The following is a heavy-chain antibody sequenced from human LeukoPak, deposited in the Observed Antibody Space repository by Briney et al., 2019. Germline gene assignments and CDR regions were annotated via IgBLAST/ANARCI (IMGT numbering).Heavy chain of an antibody. CDR3: ARHLVVPATTYYYYYMDV. V-gene: IGHV4-39*01. D-gene: IGHD2-2*01. Sequence: SETLSLTCTVSGDSMSSNYYYWGWIRQPPGKGLEWIGTVYFTGSPYYNPSLKGRVTISVDTSETQFSLTLSSVTAADTAVYFCARHLVVPATTYYYYYMDVWGKGTTVTVPS. J-gene: IGHJ6*03. CDR1: GDSMSSNYYY. CDR2: VYFTGSP.